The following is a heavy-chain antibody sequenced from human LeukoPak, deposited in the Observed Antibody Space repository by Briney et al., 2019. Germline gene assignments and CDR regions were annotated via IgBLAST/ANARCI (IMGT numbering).Heavy chain of an antibody. CDR1: GFTFSNYG. V-gene: IGHV3-74*03. CDR2: INTDGTTT. D-gene: IGHD1-26*01. CDR3: ARGAGIVGSTTPFDY. J-gene: IGHJ4*02. Sequence: GGSLRLSCAASGFTFSNYGMHWVRQTSGKGLVWVSRINTDGTTTYADAVKGRFTISRDNAKNTLYLQMDSPRAGDTAVYYCARGAGIVGSTTPFDYWGQGALVTVSS.